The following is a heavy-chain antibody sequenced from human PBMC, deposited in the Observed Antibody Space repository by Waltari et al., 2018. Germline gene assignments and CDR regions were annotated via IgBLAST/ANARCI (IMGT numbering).Heavy chain of an antibody. Sequence: QLQLQQSGPGLVKPSESLSLTCAVPGDSMSGSDFWNWARQPPGKGLEWIGQVHRSGRTNYNPSLESRVTVSIDTSKNQFSLKVSSATAADTAVYYCARDRGRGLYLDSWGQGTQVTVSP. V-gene: IGHV4-4*02. J-gene: IGHJ4*02. D-gene: IGHD2-15*01. CDR1: GDSMSGSDF. CDR3: ARDRGRGLYLDS. CDR2: VHRSGRT.